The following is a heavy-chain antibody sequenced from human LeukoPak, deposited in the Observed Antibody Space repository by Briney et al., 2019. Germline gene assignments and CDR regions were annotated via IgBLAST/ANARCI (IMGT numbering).Heavy chain of an antibody. V-gene: IGHV3-74*03. CDR1: GFTFSSYA. CDR3: AKSRRAYCSGGSCFGLWDY. J-gene: IGHJ4*02. D-gene: IGHD2-15*01. Sequence: GRSLRLSCAASGFTFSSYAMHWVRQAPGKGLVWVSRINSDESSTTYADSVKGRFTISRDNAKNTLYLQMNSLRAEDTAVYYCAKSRRAYCSGGSCFGLWDYWGQGTLVTVSS. CDR2: INSDESST.